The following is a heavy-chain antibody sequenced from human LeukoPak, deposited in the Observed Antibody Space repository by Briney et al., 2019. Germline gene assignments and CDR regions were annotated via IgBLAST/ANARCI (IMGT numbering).Heavy chain of an antibody. CDR1: GFTFSSYS. D-gene: IGHD1-26*01. J-gene: IGHJ4*02. Sequence: GSLRLSCAASGFTFSSYSMNWIRQPPGKGLEWIGEINHSGSTNYNPSLKSRVTISVDTSKNQFSLKLSSVTAADTAVYYCARFPGPHRGSYTYWGQGTLVTVSS. CDR3: ARFPGPHRGSYTY. CDR2: INHSGST. V-gene: IGHV4-34*01.